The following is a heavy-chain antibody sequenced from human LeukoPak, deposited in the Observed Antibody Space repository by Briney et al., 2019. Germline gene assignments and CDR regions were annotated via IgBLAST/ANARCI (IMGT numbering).Heavy chain of an antibody. D-gene: IGHD3-22*01. J-gene: IGHJ4*02. Sequence: PGKSLRLSCAASGFTFSGYTMHWVRQAPGKGLEWVAVISYDGGNEYYVDSVKGRFTISRDNSKNTLYLQMNSLRAEDTAVYYCAKGPDSSGYYYYVDYWGRGTLVTVSS. CDR3: AKGPDSSGYYYYVDY. CDR1: GFTFSGYT. V-gene: IGHV3-30-3*01. CDR2: ISYDGGNE.